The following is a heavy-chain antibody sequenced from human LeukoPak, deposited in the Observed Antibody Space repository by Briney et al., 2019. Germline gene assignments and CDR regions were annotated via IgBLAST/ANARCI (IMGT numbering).Heavy chain of an antibody. J-gene: IGHJ3*01. CDR2: INPNSGGT. Sequence: ASVKVSCKASGYTFTGYYMHWVRQAPGQGLEWMGWINPNSGGTNYAQKFQGWVTMTRDTSISTAYMELSRLRSDDTAVYYCARKGVASNYYDSSGYKDWGQGTMVTVSS. CDR1: GYTFTGYY. V-gene: IGHV1-2*04. CDR3: ARKGVASNYYDSSGYKD. D-gene: IGHD3-22*01.